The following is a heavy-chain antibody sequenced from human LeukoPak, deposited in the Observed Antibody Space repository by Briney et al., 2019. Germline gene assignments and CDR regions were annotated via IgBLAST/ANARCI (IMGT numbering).Heavy chain of an antibody. V-gene: IGHV3-23*01. D-gene: IGHD2-2*02. J-gene: IGHJ3*02. CDR2: ISGSGGST. CDR3: ARSIVVPAAIWGGAFDI. CDR1: GFTFSSYA. Sequence: PGGSLRLSCAASGFTFSSYAMSWVRQAPGKGLEWVSAISGSGGSTYYADSVKGRFTISRDNSKNTLYLQMNSLRAEDTAVYYCARSIVVPAAIWGGAFDIWGQGTMVTVSS.